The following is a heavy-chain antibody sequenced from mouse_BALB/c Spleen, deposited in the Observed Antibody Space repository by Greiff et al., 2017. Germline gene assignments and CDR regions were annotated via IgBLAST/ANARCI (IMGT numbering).Heavy chain of an antibody. V-gene: IGHV2-5-1*01. CDR1: GFSLTSYG. CDR3: GKNSMITGGFAY. J-gene: IGHJ3*01. D-gene: IGHD2-4*01. CDR2: IWRGGST. Sequence: VQLQQSGPSLVQPSQSLSITCTASGFSLTSYGVHWVRQSPGKGLEWLGVIWRGGSTDYNAAFMSRLSITKDNSKSQVFFKMNSLQADDTAIYYCGKNSMITGGFAYWGQGTLVTVSA.